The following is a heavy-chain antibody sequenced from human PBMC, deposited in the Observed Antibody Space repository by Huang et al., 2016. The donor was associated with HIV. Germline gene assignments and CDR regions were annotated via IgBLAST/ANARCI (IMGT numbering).Heavy chain of an antibody. CDR2: SSDSGSNI. Sequence: DVQLVESGGGLVKPGGSLRLSCAASDFTFSGYNMNWVRKAPGEGLEWVACSSDSGSNIYYADSVKGRFTISRDNAKNSVFLQMNSLRAEDTALYYCARAVQSTLRGFDVWGRGTLVTVSS. J-gene: IGHJ3*01. V-gene: IGHV3-21*02. CDR1: DFTFSGYN. D-gene: IGHD2-2*01. CDR3: ARAVQSTLRGFDV.